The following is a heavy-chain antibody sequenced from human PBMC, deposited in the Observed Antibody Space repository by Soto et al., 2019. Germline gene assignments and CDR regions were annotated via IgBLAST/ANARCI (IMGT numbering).Heavy chain of an antibody. V-gene: IGHV3-33*01. Sequence: GGSLRLSCAASGFTFSSYGMHWVRQAPGKGLEWVAVIWYDGSNKYYADSVKGRFTISRDNSKNTLYLQMNSLRAEDTAVYYCARDVGEISGGYYYYYYMDVWGKGTTVTVSS. CDR3: ARDVGEISGGYYYYYYMDV. J-gene: IGHJ6*03. CDR1: GFTFSSYG. D-gene: IGHD3-10*01. CDR2: IWYDGSNK.